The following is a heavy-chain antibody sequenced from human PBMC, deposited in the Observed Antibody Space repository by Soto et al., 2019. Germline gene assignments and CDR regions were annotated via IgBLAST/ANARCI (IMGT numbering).Heavy chain of an antibody. CDR2: IDWDDDK. J-gene: IGHJ6*02. CDR3: ARIPREMVRGVSFHYYHYGLAV. Sequence: SGPTLVNPTQTLTLTCTFSGFSLSTSGMCVSWIRQPPGKALEWLALIDWDDDKYYSTSLKTRLTISKDTSKNQVVLTMTNMDPVDTATYYCARIPREMVRGVSFHYYHYGLAVWGQGTTVTVSS. CDR1: GFSLSTSGMC. D-gene: IGHD3-10*01. V-gene: IGHV2-70*01.